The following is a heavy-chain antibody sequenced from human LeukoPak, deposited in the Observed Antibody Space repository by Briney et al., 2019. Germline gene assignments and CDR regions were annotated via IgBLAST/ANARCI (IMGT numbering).Heavy chain of an antibody. Sequence: GGSLRLSCAASGFTFSSYSMNWVRQAPGKGLEWVSSISSSSSYIYYADSVKGRFTISRDNAKNSLYLQMNSLRAEDTAVYYCARDMVRGGGDYWGQGTLVTVSS. V-gene: IGHV3-21*01. D-gene: IGHD3-10*01. CDR1: GFTFSSYS. CDR3: ARDMVRGGGDY. CDR2: ISSSSSYI. J-gene: IGHJ4*02.